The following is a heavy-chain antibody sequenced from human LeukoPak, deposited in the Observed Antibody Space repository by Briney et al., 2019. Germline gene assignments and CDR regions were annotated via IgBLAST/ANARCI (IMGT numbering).Heavy chain of an antibody. V-gene: IGHV4-61*02. CDR2: IYSSGST. CDR3: ARDLGWNAFDI. J-gene: IGHJ3*02. CDR1: GGSISGGDYY. D-gene: IGHD2-15*01. Sequence: SETLSLTCTVSGGSISGGDYYLNWIRQPAGKGLEWIGRIYSSGSTNYNPSLKSRVTISVDTSKNQFSLKLSSVTAADTAVYYCARDLGWNAFDIWGQGTMVTVSS.